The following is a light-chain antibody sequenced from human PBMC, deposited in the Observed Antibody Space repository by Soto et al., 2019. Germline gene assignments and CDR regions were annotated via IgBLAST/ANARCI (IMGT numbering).Light chain of an antibody. CDR2: DAS. CDR3: QHRSHWPA. V-gene: IGKV3-11*01. J-gene: IGKJ4*01. Sequence: EIVLTQSPATMSLSPGERATLSCRTSQSVSRNLAWYQQKPGQAPRLLIYDASQRATGIAARFSGSGSGTDFTLTISSLEPEDLALYYCQHRSHWPAFGGGTKVEIK. CDR1: QSVSRN.